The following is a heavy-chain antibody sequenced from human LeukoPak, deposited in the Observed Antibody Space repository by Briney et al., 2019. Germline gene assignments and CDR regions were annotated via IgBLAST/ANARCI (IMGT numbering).Heavy chain of an antibody. J-gene: IGHJ5*02. CDR1: GGSISSGNYY. D-gene: IGHD6-19*01. CDR3: AREMFPGYSSGWYWFDP. CDR2: IKTSGST. V-gene: IGHV4-61*02. Sequence: SETLSLTCTVSGGSISSGNYYWSWIRQPAGKRLEWIGRIKTSGSTDYNPSLKSRVTISVDTSKNQFSLKLSSVTAADTAVYYCAREMFPGYSSGWYWFDPWGQGTLVTVSS.